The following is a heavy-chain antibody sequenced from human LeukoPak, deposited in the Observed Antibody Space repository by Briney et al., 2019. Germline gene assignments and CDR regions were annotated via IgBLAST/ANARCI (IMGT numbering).Heavy chain of an antibody. CDR1: GYSMSSSDY. Sequence: NPSETLSLTCAVSGYSMSSSDYWSWIRQPPGKGLVWIGYIYYSGSTNHNPSLKSRVTMSIDTSKNQFSLKVTSVTAADTAVYYCARVDYDSSAYFDYWGQGTPVTVSS. J-gene: IGHJ4*02. V-gene: IGHV4-59*01. D-gene: IGHD3-22*01. CDR2: IYYSGST. CDR3: ARVDYDSSAYFDY.